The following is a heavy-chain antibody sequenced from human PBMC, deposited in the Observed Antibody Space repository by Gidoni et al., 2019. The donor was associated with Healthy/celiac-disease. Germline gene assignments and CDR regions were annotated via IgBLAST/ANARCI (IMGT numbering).Heavy chain of an antibody. V-gene: IGHV3-30*18. J-gene: IGHJ4*02. Sequence: QVQLVESGGGVVQPGRSLRLSCAASGFTFSSYGMHWVRQAPGKGLEWVAVISYDGSNKYYADSVKGRFTISRDNSKNTLYLQMNSLRAEDTAVYYCAKGWESDSSLDYFDYWGQGTLVTVSS. CDR3: AKGWESDSSLDYFDY. D-gene: IGHD6-6*01. CDR1: GFTFSSYG. CDR2: ISYDGSNK.